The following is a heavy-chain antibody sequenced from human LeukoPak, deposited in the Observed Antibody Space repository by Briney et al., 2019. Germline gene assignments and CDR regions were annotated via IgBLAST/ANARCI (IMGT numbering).Heavy chain of an antibody. D-gene: IGHD6-13*01. CDR2: INHSGST. J-gene: IGHJ5*02. CDR3: ARLTLSYSSSWYFHAGEPRGFDP. Sequence: SETLSLTCAVYGGSFSGYYWSWIRQPPGKGLEWIGEINHSGSTNYNPSLKSRVTISVDTSKNQFSLKLSSVTAADTAVYYCARLTLSYSSSWYFHAGEPRGFDPWGQGTLVAVSS. CDR1: GGSFSGYY. V-gene: IGHV4-34*01.